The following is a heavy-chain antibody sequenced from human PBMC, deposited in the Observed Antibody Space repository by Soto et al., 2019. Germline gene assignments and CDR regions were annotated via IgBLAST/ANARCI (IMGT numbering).Heavy chain of an antibody. Sequence: EVQLVESGGGLVQPGRSLRLSCAASGFTFDDYAMHWVRQAPGKGLEWVSGISWNSGSIGYADSVKGRFTISRDNAKNFLYLQMNSLRAEDTALYYCAKDMAGGYDILTGLTGAFDIWGQGTMVTVSS. V-gene: IGHV3-9*01. D-gene: IGHD3-9*01. J-gene: IGHJ3*02. CDR1: GFTFDDYA. CDR2: ISWNSGSI. CDR3: AKDMAGGYDILTGLTGAFDI.